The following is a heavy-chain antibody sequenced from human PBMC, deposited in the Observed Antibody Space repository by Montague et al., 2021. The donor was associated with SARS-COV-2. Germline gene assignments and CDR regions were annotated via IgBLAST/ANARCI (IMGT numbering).Heavy chain of an antibody. V-gene: IGHV4-59*07. CDR2: IYYSGST. J-gene: IGHJ4*02. CDR1: GGSISSYY. Sequence: SDTLSLTRTLSGGSISSYYWSWIRQPPGKGLEWIGYIYYSGSTNYKPSLKSRVTISVDTSKNQFSLKLSSVTAADTAVYYCARVFPRWLQFDPYFDYWGQGTLVTVSS. D-gene: IGHD5-24*01. CDR3: ARVFPRWLQFDPYFDY.